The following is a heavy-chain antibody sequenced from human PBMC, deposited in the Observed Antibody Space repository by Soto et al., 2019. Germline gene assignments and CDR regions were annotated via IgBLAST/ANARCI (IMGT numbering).Heavy chain of an antibody. V-gene: IGHV1-18*01. J-gene: IGHJ6*02. D-gene: IGHD4-17*01. CDR3: ARDVRSHDYGHYYYGMDV. CDR1: GYTFTSYG. Sequence: QVQLVQSGAEVNKPGASVKVSCKASGYTFTSYGISWVRQAPGQGLEWMGWISIYNGNTNYAQKLQGRVTMTTDTSTRTAYMELRSLRSDDTAVYYCARDVRSHDYGHYYYGMDVWGQGTTVTVSS. CDR2: ISIYNGNT.